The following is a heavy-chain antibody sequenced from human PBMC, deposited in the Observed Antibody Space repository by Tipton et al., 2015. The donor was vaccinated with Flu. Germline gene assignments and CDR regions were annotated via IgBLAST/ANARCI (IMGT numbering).Heavy chain of an antibody. V-gene: IGHV5-51*01. CDR3: AGRGDLGGFCSGGSCIDY. CDR1: GYTFNTFW. CDR2: IYPGDSDT. J-gene: IGHJ4*02. Sequence: QLVQSGAEVKKPGESLRISCRGSGYTFNTFWIAWVRQIPGKGLEWIGIIYPGDSDTRYSPSFQGQVTISVDKSISTAYLQWSSLKAADTAMYYCAGRGDLGGFCSGGSCIDYWGQGTLVPVSS. D-gene: IGHD2-15*01.